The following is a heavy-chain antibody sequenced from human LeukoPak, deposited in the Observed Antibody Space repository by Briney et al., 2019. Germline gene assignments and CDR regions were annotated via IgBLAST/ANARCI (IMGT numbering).Heavy chain of an antibody. Sequence: ASVKVSCKASGGTFSSYAICWVRQAPGQGLEWMGGIIPIFGTANYAQKFQGRVTITADKSTSTAYMELSSLRSEDTAVYYCAKLAWGYSYGRDYFDYWGQGTLVTVSS. CDR3: AKLAWGYSYGRDYFDY. D-gene: IGHD5-18*01. J-gene: IGHJ4*02. CDR1: GGTFSSYA. V-gene: IGHV1-69*06. CDR2: IIPIFGTA.